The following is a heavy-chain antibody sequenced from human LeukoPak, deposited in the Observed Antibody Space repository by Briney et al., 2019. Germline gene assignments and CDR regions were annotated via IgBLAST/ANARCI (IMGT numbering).Heavy chain of an antibody. D-gene: IGHD6-19*01. CDR1: GLTFSTYG. CDR3: ARPRAVAAWGPYYYYYMGV. CDR2: IENDGNDK. J-gene: IGHJ6*03. V-gene: IGHV3-30*19. Sequence: GGSLRLSCAASGLTFSTYGMHWVRQAPGKGLEWVAFIENDGNDKYYADSVKGRFTISKDNSKNTVDLQMNSLRAEDTAVYYCARPRAVAAWGPYYYYYMGVWGKGTTVTISS.